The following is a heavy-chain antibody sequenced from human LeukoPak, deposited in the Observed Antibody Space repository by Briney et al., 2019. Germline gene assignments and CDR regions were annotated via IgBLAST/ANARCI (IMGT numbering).Heavy chain of an antibody. D-gene: IGHD3-10*01. J-gene: IGHJ4*02. V-gene: IGHV1-2*02. CDR1: GYTFTGYY. Sequence: GASVKVSCKASGYTFTGYYMHWVRQAPGQGLEWMGWINPNSGGTNYAQKFQGRVTMTRDTSISTAYMELSRLRSDDTAVYYCARDRRWGFGELLSTPHYWGQGTLVTVSS. CDR2: INPNSGGT. CDR3: ARDRRWGFGELLSTPHY.